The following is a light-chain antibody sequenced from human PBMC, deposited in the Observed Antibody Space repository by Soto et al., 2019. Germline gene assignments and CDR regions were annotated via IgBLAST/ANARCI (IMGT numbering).Light chain of an antibody. Sequence: QAVVTQEPSFSVSPGGTVTRTCGLNSDSVSSSYYPSWFQQTPGQAPRTLIYNTHTRSSGVPDRFSGSILGNKAALTITGAQSDDECDYYCVLYMATDIWVFGGGTKLTVL. J-gene: IGLJ3*02. V-gene: IGLV8-61*01. CDR2: NTH. CDR3: VLYMATDIWV. CDR1: SDSVSSSYY.